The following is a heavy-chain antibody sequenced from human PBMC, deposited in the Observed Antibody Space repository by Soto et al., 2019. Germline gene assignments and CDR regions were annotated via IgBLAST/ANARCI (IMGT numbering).Heavy chain of an antibody. V-gene: IGHV3-33*01. J-gene: IGHJ6*02. D-gene: IGHD6-19*01. CDR2: IWYDGSNK. Sequence: PGGSLRLSCAASGFTFSSYGMHWVRQAPGKGLEGVAVIWYDGSNKYYADSVKGRFSISRDNSKNTLYLQMNSLRAEDTAGYYCARYGSRGWPAYGMDVWGQGTTVAVSS. CDR3: ARYGSRGWPAYGMDV. CDR1: GFTFSSYG.